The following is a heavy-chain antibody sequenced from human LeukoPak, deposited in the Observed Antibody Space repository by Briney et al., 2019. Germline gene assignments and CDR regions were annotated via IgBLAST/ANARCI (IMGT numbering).Heavy chain of an antibody. J-gene: IGHJ4*02. CDR3: ASINYDILTGWTLFDY. Sequence: SVKGRFTISRDSVKNSLFLQMNSLRGEDTAVYYCASINYDILTGWTLFDYWGQGTLVTVSS. D-gene: IGHD3-9*01. V-gene: IGHV3-11*06.